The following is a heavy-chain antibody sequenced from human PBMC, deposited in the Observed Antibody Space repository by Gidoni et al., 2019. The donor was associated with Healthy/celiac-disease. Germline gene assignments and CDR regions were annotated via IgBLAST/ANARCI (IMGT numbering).Heavy chain of an antibody. D-gene: IGHD3-10*01. CDR1: GGSFSGYY. Sequence: QVQLQQWGAGLLKPSETLSLTCAVYGGSFSGYYWSWIRQPPGKGLEWIGEINHSGSTNYNPSLKSRVTISVDTSKNQFSLKLSSVTAADTAVYYCAVTYYYGSGSYSHLAHFDYWGQGTLVTVSS. J-gene: IGHJ4*02. V-gene: IGHV4-34*01. CDR2: INHSGST. CDR3: AVTYYYGSGSYSHLAHFDY.